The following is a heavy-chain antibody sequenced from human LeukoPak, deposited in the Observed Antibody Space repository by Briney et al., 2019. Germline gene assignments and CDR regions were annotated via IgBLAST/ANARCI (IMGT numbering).Heavy chain of an antibody. J-gene: IGHJ4*02. CDR2: IYYTGTT. V-gene: IGHV4-39*01. CDR3: ALGIVSWNY. Sequence: PSETLSLTCSVSGGSISSSGYYWGWIRQPPGKGLEWIGSIYYTGTTYYNPSLKSRVTISVDTSKSQFSLTLTSVTAADTALYYCALGIVSWNYWGRGTLVAVSS. CDR1: GGSISSSGYY. D-gene: IGHD5/OR15-5a*01.